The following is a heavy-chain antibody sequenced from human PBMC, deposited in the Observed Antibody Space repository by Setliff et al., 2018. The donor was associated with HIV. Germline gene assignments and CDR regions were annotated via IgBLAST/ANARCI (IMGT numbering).Heavy chain of an antibody. D-gene: IGHD5-18*01. Sequence: SVKVSCKASGGTFNNYGISWVRQAPGQGLEWMGGIIPFFGTANYAQKFQDRVTLTADESTSTAYMELSSLRSEDTAMYYCARHDGRGTAMEGDYFYYMDVWGKGTTVTVSS. V-gene: IGHV1-69*13. CDR3: ARHDGRGTAMEGDYFYYMDV. J-gene: IGHJ6*03. CDR2: IIPFFGTA. CDR1: GGTFNNYG.